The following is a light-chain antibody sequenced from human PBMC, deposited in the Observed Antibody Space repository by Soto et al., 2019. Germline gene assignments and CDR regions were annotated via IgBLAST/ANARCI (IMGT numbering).Light chain of an antibody. CDR2: DVT. CDR1: SSDVGDYSS. CDR3: SAYTSTITVA. Sequence: QSALTQPASVSGSPGQSITVSCTRTSSDVGDYSSVSWYQQHPGKAPKLIISDVTNRPSGVSNRFSGSKSGNTAPLTISGLQAEDKADYYCSAYTSTITVAFGGGTKLTVL. V-gene: IGLV2-14*01. J-gene: IGLJ2*01.